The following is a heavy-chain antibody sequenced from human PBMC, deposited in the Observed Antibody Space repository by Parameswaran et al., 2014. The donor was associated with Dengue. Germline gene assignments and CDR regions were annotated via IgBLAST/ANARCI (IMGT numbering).Heavy chain of an antibody. V-gene: IGHV4-39*07. CDR2: IYYSGST. J-gene: IGHJ1*01. CDR3: ARDPFYSSSWYVPH. Sequence: WIRQPPGKGLEWIGSIYYSGSTYYNPSLKSRVTISVDTSKNQFSLKLSSVTAADTAVYYCARDPFYSSSWYVPHWGQGTLVTVSS. D-gene: IGHD6-13*01.